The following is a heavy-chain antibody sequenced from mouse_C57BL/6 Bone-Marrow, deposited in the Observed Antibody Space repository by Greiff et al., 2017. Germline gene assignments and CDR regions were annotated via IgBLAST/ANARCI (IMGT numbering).Heavy chain of an antibody. D-gene: IGHD1-1*01. CDR1: GFTFSSYA. J-gene: IGHJ4*01. V-gene: IGHV5-4*01. Sequence: EVQLVESGGGLVKPGGSLKLSCAASGFTFSSYAMSWVRQTPEKRLEWVATISDGGSYTYYPDNVKGRFTISRDNAKNNLYLQMSHLKSEDTAMYYCARVGSSSDAMDYGGQGTSVTVSS. CDR3: ARVGSSSDAMDY. CDR2: ISDGGSYT.